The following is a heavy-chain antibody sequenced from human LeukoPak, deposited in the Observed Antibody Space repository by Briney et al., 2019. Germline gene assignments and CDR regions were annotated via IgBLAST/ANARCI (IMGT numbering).Heavy chain of an antibody. CDR1: GFTFSSYS. D-gene: IGHD2-15*01. V-gene: IGHV3-23*01. J-gene: IGHJ4*02. Sequence: GGSLRLSCAASGFTFSSYSMNWVRQAPGKGLEWVSAISGSGGSTYYADSVKGRFTISRDNSKNTLYLQMNSLRAEDTAVYYCAKDRKGRVLVVAARTHFDYWGQGTLVTVSS. CDR2: ISGSGGST. CDR3: AKDRKGRVLVVAARTHFDY.